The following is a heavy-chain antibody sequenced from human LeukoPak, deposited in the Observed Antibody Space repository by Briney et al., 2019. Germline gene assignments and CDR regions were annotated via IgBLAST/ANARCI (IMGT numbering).Heavy chain of an antibody. Sequence: SETLSLTCTVSGGSISSSSYYWGWIRQPPGKGLEWIGSIYYSGSTYYNPSLKSRVTISVDTSKNQFSLKLSSVTAAGTAVYYCARLQRAWFGEQAANWFDPWGQGTLVTVSS. D-gene: IGHD3-10*01. CDR2: IYYSGST. V-gene: IGHV4-39*01. CDR3: ARLQRAWFGEQAANWFDP. CDR1: GGSISSSSYY. J-gene: IGHJ5*02.